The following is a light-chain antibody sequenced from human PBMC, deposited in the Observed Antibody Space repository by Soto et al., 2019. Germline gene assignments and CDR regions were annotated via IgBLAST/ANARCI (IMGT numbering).Light chain of an antibody. J-gene: IGKJ1*01. CDR1: QSVLYSSNNKNY. CDR2: WAC. Sequence: DIVMTQSPVSLAVFLGERATINCKSSQSVLYSSNNKNYVAWYQQKPGQPPKLLIYWACTRESGVPDRFSGSGSGTDFTLTISSVQAEDVAVYHCQQYYTSPTWTFGQGTKVEVK. CDR3: QQYYTSPTWT. V-gene: IGKV4-1*01.